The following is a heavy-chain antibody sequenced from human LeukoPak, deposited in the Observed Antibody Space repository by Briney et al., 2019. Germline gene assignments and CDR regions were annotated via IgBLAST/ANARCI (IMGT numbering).Heavy chain of an antibody. CDR2: ISSSGSTI. D-gene: IGHD5-12*01. Sequence: PGGSLRLSCAASGFTFSSYEMNWVRQAPGKGLEWVSYISSSGSTIYYADSVKGRFTISRDNAKNSLYLQMNSLRGEDTAVYYCARKGAEGEVAPSYHYYYMDVWGKGTTVTVSS. J-gene: IGHJ6*03. CDR1: GFTFSSYE. CDR3: ARKGAEGEVAPSYHYYYMDV. V-gene: IGHV3-48*03.